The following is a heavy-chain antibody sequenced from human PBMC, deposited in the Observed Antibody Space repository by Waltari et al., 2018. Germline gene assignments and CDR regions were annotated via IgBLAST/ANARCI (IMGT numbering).Heavy chain of an antibody. CDR3: VKADVYGTSWLGRFDY. V-gene: IGHV3-23*01. D-gene: IGHD3-10*01. Sequence: EVQLLESGGGLVQPGGSLRLPCAASGVTFWNSVLHWVRQAPGKGLEWVSSITNGGATYYADSVRGRFTVSRDNSKNTLYLEMSSLRAEDTAVYYCVKADVYGTSWLGRFDYWGQGALVTVSS. CDR1: GVTFWNSV. CDR2: ITNGGAT. J-gene: IGHJ4*02.